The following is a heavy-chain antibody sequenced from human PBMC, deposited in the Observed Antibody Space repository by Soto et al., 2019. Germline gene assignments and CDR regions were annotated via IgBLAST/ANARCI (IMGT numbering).Heavy chain of an antibody. D-gene: IGHD2-8*01. CDR3: ARSVFP. CDR2: IFYIGST. V-gene: IGHV4-31*03. J-gene: IGHJ5*02. Sequence: QVQLQESGPGLVKPSQTLSLTCTVSGGSISSGGYSWNWIRQHPGKGLEWIGYIFYIGSTYYNPSLMSRVTISVDTSKNQCPLKRNSVTAGDTAVYYCARSVFPWGQGTLVTVSS. CDR1: GGSISSGGYS.